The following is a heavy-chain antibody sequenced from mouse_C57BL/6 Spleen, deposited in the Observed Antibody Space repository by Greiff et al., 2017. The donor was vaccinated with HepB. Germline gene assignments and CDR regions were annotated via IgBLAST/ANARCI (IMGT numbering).Heavy chain of an antibody. V-gene: IGHV1-22*01. CDR2: INPNNGGT. CDR1: GYTFTDYN. Sequence: EVKLVESGPELVKPGASVKMSCKASGYTFTDYNMHWVKQSHGKSLEWIGYINPNNGGTSYNQKFKGKATLTVNKSSSTAYMELRSLTSEDSAVYYCARSTTVVADFDYWGQGTTLTVSS. J-gene: IGHJ2*01. CDR3: ARSTTVVADFDY. D-gene: IGHD1-1*01.